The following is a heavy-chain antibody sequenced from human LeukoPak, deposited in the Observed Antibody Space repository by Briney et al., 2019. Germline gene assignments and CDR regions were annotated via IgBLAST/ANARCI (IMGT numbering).Heavy chain of an antibody. CDR1: GFTFSSYS. Sequence: GGSLRLSCAASGFTFSSYSMNWVRQAPGKGLEWVSYISSSSSTIYYADSVKGRFTISRDTSKNTLYLQMNSLRAEDTALYYCAKNPNYYDTSGTWGQGTLVTVSS. J-gene: IGHJ5*02. D-gene: IGHD3-22*01. V-gene: IGHV3-48*01. CDR3: AKNPNYYDTSGT. CDR2: ISSSSSTI.